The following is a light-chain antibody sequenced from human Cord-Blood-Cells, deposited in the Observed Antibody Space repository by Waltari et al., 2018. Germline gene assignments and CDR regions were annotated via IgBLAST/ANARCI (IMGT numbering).Light chain of an antibody. CDR2: AAS. V-gene: IGKV1-39*01. CDR3: QQSYSTPYT. J-gene: IGKJ2*01. Sequence: IEMTQPPPSLSASVGDRVTITYPATQSISSYLNWYQQKPGKAPKLLIYAASSLQSGVPSRFSGSGSETDFTLTISRLQPEDFATYYCQQSYSTPYTSGQATKLEIK. CDR1: QSISSY.